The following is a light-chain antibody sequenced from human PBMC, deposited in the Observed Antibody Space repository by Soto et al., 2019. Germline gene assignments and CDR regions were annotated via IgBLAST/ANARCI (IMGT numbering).Light chain of an antibody. V-gene: IGLV1-40*01. J-gene: IGLJ3*02. CDR1: SSNIGAGYD. CDR2: GSS. Sequence: QSVLTQPPSVSGAPGQRVTISCTGSSSNIGAGYDVHWYQQLPGTAPKLLIYGSSNRPSGVPDRFSGSKSGTSASLAITGVRVDDEADYYCQYYDSSRISWVFGGGTKLTVL. CDR3: QYYDSSRISWV.